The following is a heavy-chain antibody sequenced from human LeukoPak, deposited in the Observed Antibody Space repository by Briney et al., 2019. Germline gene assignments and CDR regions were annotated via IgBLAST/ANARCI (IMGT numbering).Heavy chain of an antibody. V-gene: IGHV3-64D*06. CDR3: VKECLVIINYYFDY. Sequence: PGGSLRLSCSASGFTFSNYAMHWVRQAPGKGLEYVSVISSTGGSTYYADSVKGRFTVSRDNSKNTLYLQMSSLRAEDTAVYYCVKECLVIINYYFDYWGQGTLVTASS. CDR1: GFTFSNYA. D-gene: IGHD3-22*01. J-gene: IGHJ4*02. CDR2: ISSTGGST.